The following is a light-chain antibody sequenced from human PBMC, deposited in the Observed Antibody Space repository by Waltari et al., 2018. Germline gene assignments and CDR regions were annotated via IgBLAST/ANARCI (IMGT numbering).Light chain of an antibody. V-gene: IGLV3-21*02. CDR1: NIGNKG. CDR3: QVWDNNRGHSNWV. J-gene: IGLJ3*02. CDR2: DNR. Sequence: SYVLTQPPSVSVAPGQTARIACGGDNIGNKGVHWYQQKPGQAPVLVVYDNRDRPSRVPERFAGSNSGTTATLTVSRVEAGDEADYFCQVWDNNRGHSNWVFGGGTKLTVL.